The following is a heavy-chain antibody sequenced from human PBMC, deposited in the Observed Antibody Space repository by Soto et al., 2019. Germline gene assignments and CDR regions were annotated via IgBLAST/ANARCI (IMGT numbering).Heavy chain of an antibody. J-gene: IGHJ3*02. V-gene: IGHV4-30-2*01. Sequence: SETLSLTCVVSGGSISSGGYSWSWIRQPPGKGLEWLGYIYHSGSTYYNPSLKSRVTISVDRSKNQFSLKLSSVTAADTAVYYCAREDDTSGYYSTDAFDIRGQGTMVPVSS. D-gene: IGHD3-22*01. CDR2: IYHSGST. CDR3: AREDDTSGYYSTDAFDI. CDR1: GGSISSGGYS.